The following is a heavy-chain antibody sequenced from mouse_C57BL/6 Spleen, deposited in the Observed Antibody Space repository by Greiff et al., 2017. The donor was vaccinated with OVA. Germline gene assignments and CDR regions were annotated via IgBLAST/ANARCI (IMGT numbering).Heavy chain of an antibody. CDR2: INPNNGGT. CDR1: GYTFTDYN. V-gene: IGHV1-18*01. CDR3: ARARYYGSSYGYYAMDY. D-gene: IGHD1-1*01. J-gene: IGHJ4*01. Sequence: VQLQQSGPELVKPGASVKIPCKASGYTFTDYNMDWVKQSHGKSLEWIGDINPNNGGTIYNQKFKGKATLTVDKSSSTAYMELRSLTSEDTAVYYCARARYYGSSYGYYAMDYWGQGTSVTVSS.